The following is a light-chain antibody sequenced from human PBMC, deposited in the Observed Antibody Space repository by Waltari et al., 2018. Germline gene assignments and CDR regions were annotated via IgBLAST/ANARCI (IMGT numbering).Light chain of an antibody. V-gene: IGLV2-11*01. Sequence: QSALPLPRTVSGSPGQSVTISCTGTSRDVGGYTSVSWYQQHPGKPPKLMIYDVRQRPSGRPDRFSVSKSVNTASLTISGPQAEDEADYYCCSHAGSYVIFGGGTKLTVL. CDR3: CSHAGSYVI. CDR1: SRDVGGYTS. CDR2: DVR. J-gene: IGLJ2*01.